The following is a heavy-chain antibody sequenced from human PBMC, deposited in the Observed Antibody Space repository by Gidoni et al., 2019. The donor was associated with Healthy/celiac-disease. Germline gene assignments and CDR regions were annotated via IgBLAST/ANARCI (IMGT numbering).Heavy chain of an antibody. D-gene: IGHD2-8*01. CDR1: GFTFSSYG. Sequence: VQLVESGGGVVQPGRSLRLSCAASGFTFSSYGMHWVRQAPGKGLEWVAVISYDGSNKYYADSVKGRFTISRDNSKNTLYLQMNSLRAEDTAVYYCAKGGGSTIYYYYYMDVWGKGTTVTVSS. J-gene: IGHJ6*03. V-gene: IGHV3-30*18. CDR3: AKGGGSTIYYYYYMDV. CDR2: ISYDGSNK.